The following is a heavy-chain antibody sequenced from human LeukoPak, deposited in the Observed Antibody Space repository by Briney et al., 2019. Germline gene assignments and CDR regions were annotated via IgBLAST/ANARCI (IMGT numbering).Heavy chain of an antibody. Sequence: SVKVSCKASGGTFGSYAISWVRQAPGQGLEWMGGIIPIFATANYAQKFQGRVTITADESTSTAYMELSSLRSEDTAVYYCARGGDYGDYLGYWGQGTLVTVSS. CDR3: ARGGDYGDYLGY. D-gene: IGHD4-17*01. CDR2: IIPIFATA. CDR1: GGTFGSYA. V-gene: IGHV1-69*13. J-gene: IGHJ4*02.